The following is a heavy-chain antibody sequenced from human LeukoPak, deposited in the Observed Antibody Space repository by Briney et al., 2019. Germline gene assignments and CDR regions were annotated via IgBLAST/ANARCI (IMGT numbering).Heavy chain of an antibody. V-gene: IGHV3-23*01. CDR2: MSDSGDNT. J-gene: IGHJ5*02. Sequence: AGGSLRLSCAASGFNFGSYYMTWVRQAPGKGLEWVSVMSDSGDNTYYADSVKGRFTVSRDNSRDTLYLQMNSLRAEDTALYYCAKKIGTGPGHNWFDPWGQGTLVTVSS. CDR3: AKKIGTGPGHNWFDP. CDR1: GFNFGSYY. D-gene: IGHD2-8*02.